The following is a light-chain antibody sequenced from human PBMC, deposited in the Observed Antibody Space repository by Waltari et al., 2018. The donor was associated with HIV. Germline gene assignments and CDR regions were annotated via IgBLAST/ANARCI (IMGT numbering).Light chain of an antibody. V-gene: IGLV1-47*01. J-gene: IGLJ1*01. Sequence: QSVLTQPPSASATPGQRVTISGSGSYSNLRMDNVSLFQHLPGTAPKLLIYKNIQRPSGVPDRFSGSKSGTSASLAISGLRSEDEADYYCTGWDASLSEYVFGTGTRVTVL. CDR2: KNI. CDR1: YSNLRMDN. CDR3: TGWDASLSEYV.